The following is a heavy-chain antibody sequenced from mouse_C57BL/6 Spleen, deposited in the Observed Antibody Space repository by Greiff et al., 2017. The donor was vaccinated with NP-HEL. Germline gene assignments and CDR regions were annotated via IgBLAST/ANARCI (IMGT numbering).Heavy chain of an antibody. V-gene: IGHV1-76*01. Sequence: VQLQQSGAELVRPGASVKLSCKASGYTFTDYYINWVKQRPGQGLEWIARIYPGSGNTYYNEKFKGKATLTAEKSSSTAYMQLSSLTSEDSAVYFCARWDYGNYFAYWGQGTLVTVSA. CDR3: ARWDYGNYFAY. CDR2: IYPGSGNT. CDR1: GYTFTDYY. D-gene: IGHD2-1*01. J-gene: IGHJ3*01.